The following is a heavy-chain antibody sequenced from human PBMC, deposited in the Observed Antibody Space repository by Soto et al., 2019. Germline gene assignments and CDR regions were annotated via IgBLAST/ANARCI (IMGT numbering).Heavy chain of an antibody. CDR3: ARDPLLWFGETSNWFDP. J-gene: IGHJ5*02. CDR1: GFTFSSYW. V-gene: IGHV3-74*01. CDR2: INSDGSST. D-gene: IGHD3-10*01. Sequence: EVQLVESGGGLVQPGGSLRLSCAASGFTFSSYWMHWVRQAPGKGLVWVSRINSDGSSTSYADSVKGRFTISRDNAKNKLYLQMNSLRAEDTAVYYCARDPLLWFGETSNWFDPWGQGTLVTVSS.